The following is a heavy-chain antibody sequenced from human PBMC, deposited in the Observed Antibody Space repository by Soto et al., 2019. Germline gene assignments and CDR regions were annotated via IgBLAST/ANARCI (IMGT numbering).Heavy chain of an antibody. Sequence: GGSLRLSCAASGFTFSDHYMDWVRQAPGKGLEWVGRTRNKANSYTTEYAASVKGRFTISRDDSKNSLYLQMNSLKTEDTAVYYCARVRVALDAFDIWGQGTMVTVSS. CDR3: ARVRVALDAFDI. CDR1: GFTFSDHY. D-gene: IGHD2-15*01. CDR2: TRNKANSYTT. J-gene: IGHJ3*02. V-gene: IGHV3-72*01.